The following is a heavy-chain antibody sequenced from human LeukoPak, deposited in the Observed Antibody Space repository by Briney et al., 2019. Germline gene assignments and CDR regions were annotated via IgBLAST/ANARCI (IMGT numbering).Heavy chain of an antibody. Sequence: GGSLRLSCAASGFTFRSYAMSWVRRAPGKGLEWVSAISGSGGSTYYADSVKGRFTISRDNSKNTLYLQMNSLRAEDTAVYYCANSAHFYYDSSGPVRAFDIWGQGTMVTVSS. CDR1: GFTFRSYA. CDR3: ANSAHFYYDSSGPVRAFDI. D-gene: IGHD3-22*01. J-gene: IGHJ3*02. V-gene: IGHV3-23*01. CDR2: ISGSGGST.